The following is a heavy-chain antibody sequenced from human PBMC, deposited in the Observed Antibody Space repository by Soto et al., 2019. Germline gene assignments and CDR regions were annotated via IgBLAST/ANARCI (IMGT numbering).Heavy chain of an antibody. V-gene: IGHV2-5*01. J-gene: IGHJ6*02. D-gene: IGHD6-6*01. CDR1: GFSLSTSGVG. Sequence: GSGPTLVNPTQTLTLTCTFSGFSLSTSGVGVGWIRQPPGKALEWLALIYWNDDKRYSPSLKSRLTITKDTSKNQVVLTMTNMDPVDTATYYCAHEYSSSPGDYYYYGMDVWGQGTTVTVSS. CDR3: AHEYSSSPGDYYYYGMDV. CDR2: IYWNDDK.